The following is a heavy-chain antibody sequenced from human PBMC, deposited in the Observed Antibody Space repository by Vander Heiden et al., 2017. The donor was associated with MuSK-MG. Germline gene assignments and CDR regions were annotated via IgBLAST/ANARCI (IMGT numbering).Heavy chain of an antibody. CDR3: ARVRTYYYGSGSYKAGCFDY. Sequence: QVQLQQWGAGLLKPSDTLSLTCAVYGGSFSGYYWSWIRQPPGKGLEWIGEINHSGSTNNNPSLKSRVTISVDTSKNQFSLKLSSVTAADTAVYYCARVRTYYYGSGSYKAGCFDYWGQGTLVTVSS. CDR1: GGSFSGYY. J-gene: IGHJ4*02. V-gene: IGHV4-34*01. CDR2: INHSGST. D-gene: IGHD3-10*01.